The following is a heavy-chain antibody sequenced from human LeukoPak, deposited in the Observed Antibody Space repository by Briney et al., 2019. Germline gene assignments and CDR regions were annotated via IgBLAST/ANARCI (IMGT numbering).Heavy chain of an antibody. D-gene: IGHD1-26*01. V-gene: IGHV3-33*01. CDR2: IWYDGSNK. CDR1: GFTFSSYG. J-gene: IGHJ3*02. CDR3: ARDSYSGSYYPSDAFDI. Sequence: QTGGSLRLSCAASGFTFSSYGMHWVRQAPAKGLEWVAVIWYDGSNKYYADSVKGRFTISRDNSKNTLYLQMNSLRAEDTAVYYCARDSYSGSYYPSDAFDIWGQGTMVTVSS.